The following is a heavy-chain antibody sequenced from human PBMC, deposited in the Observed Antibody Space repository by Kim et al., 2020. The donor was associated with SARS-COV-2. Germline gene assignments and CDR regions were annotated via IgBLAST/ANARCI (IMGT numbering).Heavy chain of an antibody. J-gene: IGHJ6*02. CDR1: GGSISSYY. CDR3: ARDRGDYYDSSGSNPSPHGMDV. CDR2: IYYSGST. V-gene: IGHV4-59*01. Sequence: SETLSLTCTVSGGSISSYYWSWIRQPPGKGLEWIGYIYYSGSTNYNPSLKSRVTISVDTSKNQFSLKLSSVTAADTAVYYCARDRGDYYDSSGSNPSPHGMDVWGQGTTVTVSS. D-gene: IGHD3-22*01.